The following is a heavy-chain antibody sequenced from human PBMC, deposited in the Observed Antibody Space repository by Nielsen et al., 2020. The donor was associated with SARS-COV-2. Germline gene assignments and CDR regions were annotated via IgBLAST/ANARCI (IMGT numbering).Heavy chain of an antibody. Sequence: SETLSLTCTVSGASVSGANYYWSWIRQAPGKGLEWIGYIYYSGSSNYSPSLKSRVTISLDTSKNQFSLQLYSVTAADTAVYYCARRDIVMVRGAFDIWGQGTMVAVSS. V-gene: IGHV4-61*01. CDR1: GASVSGANYY. D-gene: IGHD5-12*01. CDR3: ARRDIVMVRGAFDI. CDR2: IYYSGSS. J-gene: IGHJ3*02.